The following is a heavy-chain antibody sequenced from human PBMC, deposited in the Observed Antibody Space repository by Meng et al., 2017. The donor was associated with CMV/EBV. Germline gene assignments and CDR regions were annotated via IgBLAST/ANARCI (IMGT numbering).Heavy chain of an antibody. CDR2: IYSGGST. D-gene: IGHD2-2*01. Sequence: GGSLRLSCAASGFTVSSNYMSWVRQAPGKGLEWVSVIYSGGSTYYADSVKGRFTISRDNSKNTLYLQMNSLRAEDTAVYYCARDAPYCSSTSCYPGSGYFDYWGQGTLVTVSS. CDR3: ARDAPYCSSTSCYPGSGYFDY. V-gene: IGHV3-66*02. CDR1: GFTVSSNY. J-gene: IGHJ4*02.